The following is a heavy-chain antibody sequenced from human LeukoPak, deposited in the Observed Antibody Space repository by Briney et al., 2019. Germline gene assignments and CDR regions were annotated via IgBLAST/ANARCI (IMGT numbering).Heavy chain of an antibody. Sequence: SETLSLTCTVSGGSVSSGSYYWSWLRQPPGKGLEWIGYIYYSGSTNYNPSLKSRVTISVDTSKNQFSLKLSSVTAADTAVYYCARENIEIAVAGTGAFDIWGQGTMVTVSS. CDR1: GGSVSSGSYY. J-gene: IGHJ3*02. CDR3: ARENIEIAVAGTGAFDI. D-gene: IGHD6-19*01. V-gene: IGHV4-61*01. CDR2: IYYSGST.